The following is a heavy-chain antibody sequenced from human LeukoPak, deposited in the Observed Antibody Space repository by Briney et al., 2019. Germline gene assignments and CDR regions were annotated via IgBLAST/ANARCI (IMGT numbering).Heavy chain of an antibody. CDR2: IYHSGST. J-gene: IGHJ4*02. V-gene: IGHV4-38-2*02. CDR3: AKLVEGMVRGVPIVY. D-gene: IGHD3-10*01. Sequence: SETLSLTCTVSGYSISSGYYWGWIRQPPGKGLEWIGSIYHSGSTYYNPSLKSRVTISVDTSKNQFSLKLSSVTAADTAVYYCAKLVEGMVRGVPIVYWGQGTLVTVSS. CDR1: GYSISSGYY.